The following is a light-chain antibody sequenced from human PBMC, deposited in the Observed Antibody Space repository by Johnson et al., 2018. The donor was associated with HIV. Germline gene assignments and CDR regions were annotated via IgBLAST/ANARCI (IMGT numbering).Light chain of an antibody. CDR3: GTWDTSLGAQYV. CDR2: DNN. V-gene: IGLV1-51*01. J-gene: IGLJ1*01. Sequence: QSVLTQPPSVSAAPGQKVTISCSGSSSNIGNNYVSWYQQLPGTAPKLLIYDNNKRPSGIPDRFSGSKSGTSATLAITGLQTGDEPDYYCGTWDTSLGAQYVFGSGTKVTVL. CDR1: SSNIGNNY.